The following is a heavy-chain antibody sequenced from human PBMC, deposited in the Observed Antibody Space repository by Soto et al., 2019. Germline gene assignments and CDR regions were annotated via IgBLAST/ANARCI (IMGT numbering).Heavy chain of an antibody. J-gene: IGHJ1*01. CDR3: VKDESINWYSGHFRH. Sequence: GGSLRLSCAASGFTFSSYAMSWVRQAPGKGLEWVSAIGASGAGTYYAEYVKGRFTISRDNSKNTLYLQMNSLRAEDTAVYYCVKDESINWYSGHFRHWGQGTLVTVSS. V-gene: IGHV3-23*01. CDR1: GFTFSSYA. CDR2: IGASGAGT. D-gene: IGHD6-13*01.